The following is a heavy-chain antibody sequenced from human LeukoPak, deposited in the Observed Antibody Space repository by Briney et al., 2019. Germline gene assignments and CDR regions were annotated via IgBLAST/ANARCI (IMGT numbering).Heavy chain of an antibody. J-gene: IGHJ6*03. V-gene: IGHV4-59*01. CDR2: IYYSGST. CDR3: ARRDYYYYMDV. Sequence: SETLSLTCTVSGGSISSYYWSWIRQPPGKGLEWIGYIYYSGSTNYNPSLKSRVTISVETSKNEFSLKLRSVTAADTAVYYCARRDYYYYMDVWGKGTTVTISS. CDR1: GGSISSYY.